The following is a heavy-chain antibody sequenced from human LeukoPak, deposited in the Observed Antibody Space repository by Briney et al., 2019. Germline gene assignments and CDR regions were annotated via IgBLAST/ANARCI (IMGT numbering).Heavy chain of an antibody. CDR3: ARDLALLSDFWSGTHFDY. J-gene: IGHJ4*02. CDR1: GYTFSTYP. CDR2: ISAYNGNT. V-gene: IGHV1-18*01. Sequence: ASVKVSCKASGYTFSTYPMNWVRQAPGQGLEWMGWISAYNGNTNYAQKLQGRVTMTTDTSTSTAYMELRSLRSDDTAVYYCARDLALLSDFWSGTHFDYWGQGTLVTVSS. D-gene: IGHD3-3*01.